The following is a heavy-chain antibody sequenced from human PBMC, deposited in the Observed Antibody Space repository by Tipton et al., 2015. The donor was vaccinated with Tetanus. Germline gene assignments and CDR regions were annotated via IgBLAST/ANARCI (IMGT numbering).Heavy chain of an antibody. CDR1: GITFSSYP. CDR2: ISSSGTNA. V-gene: IGHV3-23*01. CDR3: ASSLYDFVWGSYRSGD. J-gene: IGHJ4*02. Sequence: GSLRLSCVASGITFSSYPMSWVRQAPGKGLDWVAGISSSGTNAYYAESVRGRFTVSRDNSKNTIYLQMNSLRPEDTALYYCASSLYDFVWGSYRSGDWGQGTLVIVSS. D-gene: IGHD3-16*02.